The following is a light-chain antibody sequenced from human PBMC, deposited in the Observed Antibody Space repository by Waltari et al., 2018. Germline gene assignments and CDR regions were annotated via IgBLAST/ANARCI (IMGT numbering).Light chain of an antibody. CDR1: RSNIGSNT. V-gene: IGLV1-44*01. CDR3: AAWDDSLNGYV. CDR2: SNN. J-gene: IGLJ1*01. Sequence: QSVLTQPPSASGTPGQRVTISCSGSRSNIGSNTVNWYQQRPGTAPKLLIYSNNQRPSGVPDRFSGSKSGTSASLAISGLQSEDEADYYCAAWDDSLNGYVFGTGTKVTVL.